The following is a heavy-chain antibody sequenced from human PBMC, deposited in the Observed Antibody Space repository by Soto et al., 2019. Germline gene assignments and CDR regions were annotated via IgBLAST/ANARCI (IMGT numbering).Heavy chain of an antibody. CDR1: GYTFTSYY. D-gene: IGHD4-17*01. CDR2: INPSGGST. Sequence: GASVKVSFKASGYTFTSYYMHWLRQAPGQGLEWMGIINPSGGSTSYAQKFQGRVTMTRDTSTSTVYMELSSLRSEDTAVYYCARATENDAFDIWGQGTMVTVSS. J-gene: IGHJ3*02. V-gene: IGHV1-46*01. CDR3: ARATENDAFDI.